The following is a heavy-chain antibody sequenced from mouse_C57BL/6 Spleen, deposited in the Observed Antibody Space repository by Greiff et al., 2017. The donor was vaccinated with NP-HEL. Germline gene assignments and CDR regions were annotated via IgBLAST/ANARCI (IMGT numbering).Heavy chain of an antibody. Sequence: EVQGVESGGGLVQPKGSLKLSCAASGFSFNTYAMNWVRQAPGKGLEWVARIRSKSNNYATYYADSVKDRFTISRDDSESMLYLQMNNLKTEDTAMYYCVRLHYDGYSWYFDVWGTGTTVTVSS. CDR3: VRLHYDGYSWYFDV. V-gene: IGHV10-1*01. J-gene: IGHJ1*03. CDR1: GFSFNTYA. CDR2: IRSKSNNYAT. D-gene: IGHD2-3*01.